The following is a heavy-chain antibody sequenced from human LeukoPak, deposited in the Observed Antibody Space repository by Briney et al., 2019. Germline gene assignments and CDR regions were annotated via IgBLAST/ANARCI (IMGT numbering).Heavy chain of an antibody. CDR3: AKVLGSGSSPPQPFDY. V-gene: IGHV3-23*01. CDR2: ISGSGGST. Sequence: TGGSLRLSCAASGFTFSSYAMIWVRQAPGKGLEWVSAISGSGGSTYYADSVKGRFTISRDNSKNTLYLQMNSLRAEDTAVYYCAKVLGSGSSPPQPFDYWGQGTLVTVSS. CDR1: GFTFSSYA. J-gene: IGHJ4*02. D-gene: IGHD1-26*01.